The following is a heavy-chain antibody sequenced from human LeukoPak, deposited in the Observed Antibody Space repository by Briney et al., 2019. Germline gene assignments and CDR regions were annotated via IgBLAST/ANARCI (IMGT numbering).Heavy chain of an antibody. CDR1: GFTFDDYA. J-gene: IGHJ3*02. Sequence: PGGSLRLSCATSGFTFDDYAMYWVRQDPGRGLEWVSGISWNSGSIVYADSVKGRFTISRDNAKNSLYLQMNSLRVEDTALYYCARGNLDLRAFDIWGQGTMVTVS. CDR2: ISWNSGSI. V-gene: IGHV3-9*01. D-gene: IGHD3-3*01. CDR3: ARGNLDLRAFDI.